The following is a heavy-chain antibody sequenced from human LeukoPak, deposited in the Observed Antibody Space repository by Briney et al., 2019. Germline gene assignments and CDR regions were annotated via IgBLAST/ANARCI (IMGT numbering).Heavy chain of an antibody. D-gene: IGHD3-22*01. Sequence: SETLSLTCAVYGGSFSGYYWSWIRQPPGKGLEWIGEINHSGSTNYNPSLKSRVTISVDTSKNQFSLKLSSVTAADTAVYYCARETYYYDSSGYYSHWGQGTLVTVSS. CDR3: ARETYYYDSSGYYSH. V-gene: IGHV4-34*01. CDR2: INHSGST. CDR1: GGSFSGYY. J-gene: IGHJ4*02.